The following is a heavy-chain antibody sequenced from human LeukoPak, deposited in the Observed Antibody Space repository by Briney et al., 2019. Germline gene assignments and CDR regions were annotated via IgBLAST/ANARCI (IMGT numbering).Heavy chain of an antibody. CDR3: ARAYSSSWYED. D-gene: IGHD6-13*01. CDR2: IKQDGSEK. V-gene: IGHV3-7*01. Sequence: GGSLRLSCAASGFTFSSYWMSWVRQAPGKGLEWVANIKQDGSEKYYVDSVKGRFTISRDNAKNTLYLQMNSLRAEDTAVYYCARAYSSSWYEDWGQGTLVTVSS. CDR1: GFTFSSYW. J-gene: IGHJ4*02.